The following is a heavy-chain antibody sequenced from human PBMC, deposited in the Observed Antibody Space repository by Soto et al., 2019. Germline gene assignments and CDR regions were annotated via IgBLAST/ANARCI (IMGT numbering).Heavy chain of an antibody. V-gene: IGHV3-33*01. CDR1: GFTFISYG. J-gene: IGHJ4*02. CDR2: IWYDGSNK. Sequence: GGSLRLSCAASGFTFISYGMHWVRQAQGKGLEWVAVIWYDGSNKYYADPVKGRFTISRDNSKNTLYLQMNSLRAEDTAVYYCARDAEYSYGSGRFDYWGQGTLVTVSS. D-gene: IGHD5-18*01. CDR3: ARDAEYSYGSGRFDY.